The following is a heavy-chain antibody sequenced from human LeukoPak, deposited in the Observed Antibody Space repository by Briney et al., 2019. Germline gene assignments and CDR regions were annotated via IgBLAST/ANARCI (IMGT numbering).Heavy chain of an antibody. J-gene: IGHJ4*02. V-gene: IGHV3-30*18. CDR1: GFTFSSYG. D-gene: IGHD2-15*01. CDR2: ISYDGSNK. Sequence: PGGSLRLSCAASGFTFSSYGMHWVRQAPGKGLEWVAVISYDGSNKYYADSVKGRFTISRDNSKNTLYLQMNSLRAEDTAVYYCAKESAQYCSGGSCYSKIATPIDYWGQGTLVTVSS. CDR3: AKESAQYCSGGSCYSKIATPIDY.